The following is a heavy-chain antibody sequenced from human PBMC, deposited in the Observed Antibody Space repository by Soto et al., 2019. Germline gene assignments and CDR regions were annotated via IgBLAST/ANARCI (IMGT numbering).Heavy chain of an antibody. CDR1: GFALIDYS. D-gene: IGHD4-17*01. V-gene: IGHV3-48*02. CDR3: ARDLIDYEGYYFDR. Sequence: EIKLVESGGGLVQPGGSLRLSCAASGFALIDYSLNWVRQAPGKGLEWVSYISSSGSTIYYSDSVKGRFSISRDIAKNSMVLQMNSLRDEDTALYYCARDLIDYEGYYFDRWGQGTLVTVSS. CDR2: ISSSGSTI. J-gene: IGHJ4*02.